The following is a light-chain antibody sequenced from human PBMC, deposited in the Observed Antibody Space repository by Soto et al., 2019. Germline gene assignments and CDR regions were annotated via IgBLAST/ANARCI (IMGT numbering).Light chain of an antibody. CDR1: SRDVGGYNY. CDR2: EVA. V-gene: IGLV2-14*01. Sequence: QSALTQPASVSRSLGQSITISCTGTSRDVGGYNYVSWYQQYPGKAPKLVIFEVAYRPSGVSNRFSGSKSGNTASLTISGLQPEDEADYYCSSYTIASTLHVIFGGGTKVTVL. J-gene: IGLJ2*01. CDR3: SSYTIASTLHVI.